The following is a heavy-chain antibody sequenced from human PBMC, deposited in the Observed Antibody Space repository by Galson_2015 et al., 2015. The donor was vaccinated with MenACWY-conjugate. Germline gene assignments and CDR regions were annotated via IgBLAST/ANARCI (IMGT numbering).Heavy chain of an antibody. D-gene: IGHD2-21*02. Sequence: STSYAQKFQGRVTMTRDTSTSTVYMELSSLRSEDTAVYYCARDNLYCGGDCYGYYYYMDVWGKGTTVTVSS. CDR3: ARDNLYCGGDCYGYYYYMDV. CDR2: ST. V-gene: IGHV1-46*03. J-gene: IGHJ6*03.